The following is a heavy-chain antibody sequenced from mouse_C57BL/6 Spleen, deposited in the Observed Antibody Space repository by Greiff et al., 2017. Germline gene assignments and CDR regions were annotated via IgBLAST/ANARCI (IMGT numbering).Heavy chain of an antibody. V-gene: IGHV5-4*01. CDR3: ARDQIYYGSSLYYFDY. CDR1: GFTFSSYA. D-gene: IGHD1-1*01. CDR2: ISDGGSYT. J-gene: IGHJ2*01. Sequence: EVKLMESGGGLVKPGGSLKLSCAASGFTFSSYAMSWVRQTPEKRLEWVATISDGGSYTYYPDNVKGRFTISRDNAKNNLYLQMSHLKSEDTAMYYCARDQIYYGSSLYYFDYWGQGTTLTVSS.